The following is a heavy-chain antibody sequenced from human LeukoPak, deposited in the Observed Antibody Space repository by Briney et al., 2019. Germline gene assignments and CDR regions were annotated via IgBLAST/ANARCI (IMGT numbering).Heavy chain of an antibody. CDR1: GFFFRNYA. V-gene: IGHV3-23*01. J-gene: IGHJ4*02. Sequence: GGSLRLSCVVSGFFFRNYAMSWVRQAPGKGLEWVSSISPSGDTTHYADSMRGRFTISRDNSKNTVYLQMNSLRAEDTAVYYCARESGSVTSEVDFDYWGQGTLVTVSS. D-gene: IGHD4-17*01. CDR3: ARESGSVTSEVDFDY. CDR2: ISPSGDTT.